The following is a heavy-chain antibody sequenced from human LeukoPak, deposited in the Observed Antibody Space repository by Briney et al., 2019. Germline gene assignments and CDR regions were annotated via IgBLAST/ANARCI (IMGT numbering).Heavy chain of an antibody. CDR3: ARYLCPNGLCSHFDY. D-gene: IGHD2-8*01. CDR1: GDSISSYF. CDR2: IHHTGIT. Sequence: PSETLSLTCTVSGDSISSYFWSWIRQPPGKGLEWIGYIHHTGITNYNPSLKSRVTISVDTAKNQFSLKLSSVTAADTAIYYCARYLCPNGLCSHFDYWGQGTLVTVSS. J-gene: IGHJ4*02. V-gene: IGHV4-59*01.